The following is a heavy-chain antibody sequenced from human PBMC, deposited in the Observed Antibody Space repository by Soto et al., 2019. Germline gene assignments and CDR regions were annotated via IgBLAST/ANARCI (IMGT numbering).Heavy chain of an antibody. CDR1: GFTFNNYG. V-gene: IGHV3-21*01. J-gene: IGHJ4*02. Sequence: GGSLRLSCTVSGFTFNNYGINWVRQAPGKGLEWVSSVSKSGYAYYSDSVKGRFTISRDNAKNSVSLQMNTLRVEDTAVYYCAREDSIIIPAVSDFWGQGTLVTVSS. CDR2: VSKSGYA. D-gene: IGHD3-22*01. CDR3: AREDSIIIPAVSDF.